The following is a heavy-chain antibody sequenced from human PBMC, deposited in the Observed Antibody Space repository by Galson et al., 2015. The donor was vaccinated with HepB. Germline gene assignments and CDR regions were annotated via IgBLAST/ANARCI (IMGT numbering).Heavy chain of an antibody. CDR3: AIRGGPCNSASCNYMDV. CDR2: TYSGGRT. J-gene: IGHJ6*03. CDR1: GFNVSSNS. V-gene: IGHV3-53*01. Sequence: SLRLSCAASGFNVSSNSMSWVRQAPGKGLEWVSLTYSGGRTSFADSVKGRFTISRDNSKNTLCLQLNSLRADDTAVYHCAIRGGPCNSASCNYMDVWGKGTTVTVSS. D-gene: IGHD2-2*01.